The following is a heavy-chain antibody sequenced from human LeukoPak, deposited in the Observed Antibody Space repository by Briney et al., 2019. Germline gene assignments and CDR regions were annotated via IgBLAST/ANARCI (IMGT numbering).Heavy chain of an antibody. D-gene: IGHD3-3*01. CDR1: GGSFSGYY. V-gene: IGHV4-34*01. CDR3: ARANGEYYDFWSGYYNYYYYGMDV. Sequence: PSETLSLTCAVYGGSFSGYYWSWVRQPPGKGLEWIGEINHSGSTNYNPSLKSRVTISVDTSKNQFSLKLSSVTAADTAVYYCARANGEYYDFWSGYYNYYYYGMDVWGQGTTVTVSS. CDR2: INHSGST. J-gene: IGHJ6*02.